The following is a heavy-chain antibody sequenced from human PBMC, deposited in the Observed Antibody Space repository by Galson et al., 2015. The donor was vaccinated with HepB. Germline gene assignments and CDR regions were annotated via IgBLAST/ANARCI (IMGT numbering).Heavy chain of an antibody. Sequence: CAISGDSVSSNSAAWNWIRQSPSRGLEWLGWAYYMTKWYNDYAVSVKSRITINPDTSKNQFSLQLNSVTPEDTAVYYCARDSDSYGTTPEGFDYWGQGTLVTVSS. CDR3: ARDSDSYGTTPEGFDY. J-gene: IGHJ4*02. CDR2: AYYMTKWYN. D-gene: IGHD5-18*01. V-gene: IGHV6-1*01. CDR1: GDSVSSNSAA.